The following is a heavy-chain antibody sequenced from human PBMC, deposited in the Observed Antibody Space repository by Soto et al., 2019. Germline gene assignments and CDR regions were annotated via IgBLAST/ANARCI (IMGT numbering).Heavy chain of an antibody. J-gene: IGHJ4*02. D-gene: IGHD2-15*01. V-gene: IGHV3-33*01. Sequence: QVQLVESGGGVVQPGRSLRLSCAASGFKFSTYGMHWVRQAPGKGLEWVAVIWHDGSNKYYADSVKGRFTISRDNSKNTLYLQMNSQRAEDTAVYYCARWGSSGGSFPDYFDYWGQGTLVTFSA. CDR2: IWHDGSNK. CDR3: ARWGSSGGSFPDYFDY. CDR1: GFKFSTYG.